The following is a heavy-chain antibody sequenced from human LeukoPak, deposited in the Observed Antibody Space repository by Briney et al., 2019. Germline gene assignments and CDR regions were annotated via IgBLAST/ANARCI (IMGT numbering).Heavy chain of an antibody. CDR1: GYTFSDYY. V-gene: IGHV1-2*02. CDR2: INPNSGAT. Sequence: ASVKVSCKASGYTFSDYYIHWVQQAPGQGLDWMGWINPNSGATNYPQKFQGRITMTRDTSISTAYMVLSRLRSDDTAMYYCAKDGPADCGGDCYSPDYWGQGSLVTVSS. D-gene: IGHD2-21*02. CDR3: AKDGPADCGGDCYSPDY. J-gene: IGHJ4*02.